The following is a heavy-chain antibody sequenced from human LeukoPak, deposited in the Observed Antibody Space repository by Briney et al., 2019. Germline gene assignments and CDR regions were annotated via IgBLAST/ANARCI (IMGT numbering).Heavy chain of an antibody. CDR3: ARGRVTPSFDY. Sequence: PSETLSLTCTVSGGSISSGGYYWSRIRQRPGKGLEWIGYIYYSGSTYYNPSLKSRVTISVDTSKNQFSLKLSSVTAADTAVYYCARGRVTPSFDYWGQGTLVTVSS. J-gene: IGHJ4*02. V-gene: IGHV4-31*03. CDR2: IYYSGST. D-gene: IGHD4-23*01. CDR1: GGSISSGGYY.